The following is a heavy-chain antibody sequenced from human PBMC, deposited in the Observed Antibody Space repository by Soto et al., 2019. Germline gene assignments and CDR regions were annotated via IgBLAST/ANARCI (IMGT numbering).Heavy chain of an antibody. CDR2: IKQDGGDK. CDR3: ASRYLEHCRSVSGSAPYDW. CDR1: GFTFSSFW. D-gene: IGHD3-16*01. Sequence: DVQLVESGGGLVQRGGSLSLSCEASGFTFSSFWMSWVRQAPGKGLEWVATIKQDGGDKYYVYSGKGRFTISRYNTKKSRYLQMNSLRAEDTAVYYCASRYLEHCRSVSGSAPYDWWGRGTLVTVSS. J-gene: IGHJ4*02. V-gene: IGHV3-7*05.